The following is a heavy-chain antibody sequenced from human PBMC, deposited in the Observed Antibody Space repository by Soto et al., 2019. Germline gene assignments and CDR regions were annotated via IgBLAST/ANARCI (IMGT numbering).Heavy chain of an antibody. V-gene: IGHV3-23*01. D-gene: IGHD3-22*01. J-gene: IGHJ4*02. CDR2: ISGSGGST. Sequence: EVQLLESGGGLVQPGGSLRLSCAASGFTFSSYAMSWVRQAPGKGLEWVSAISGSGGSTYYADSVKGRFTISRDNSKNTLYLQMNSLRAEDTAVYYCAKGKAFRRYYYDSSGYYYEEWGQGTLVTVSS. CDR1: GFTFSSYA. CDR3: AKGKAFRRYYYDSSGYYYEE.